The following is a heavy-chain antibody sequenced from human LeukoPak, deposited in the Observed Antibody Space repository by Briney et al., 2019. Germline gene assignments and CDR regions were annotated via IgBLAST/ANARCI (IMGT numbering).Heavy chain of an antibody. CDR1: GFTFSNYR. V-gene: IGHV3-48*04. CDR3: ATEGYGDSLGY. J-gene: IGHJ4*02. CDR2: ISTPSTTI. D-gene: IGHD4-17*01. Sequence: QPGGSLRLSCAASGFTFSNYRMNWVRQAPGKGLEWVSYISTPSTTIYCADSVKGRFTISRDNAKNSLYLQMSSLRAEDTAVYYCATEGYGDSLGYWGQGTLVTVSS.